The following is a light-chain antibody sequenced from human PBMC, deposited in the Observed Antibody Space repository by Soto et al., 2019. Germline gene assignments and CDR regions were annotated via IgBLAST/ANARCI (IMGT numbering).Light chain of an antibody. CDR1: SSDVGDYNY. J-gene: IGLJ3*02. Sequence: QSALTQPPSASGSPGQSVTISCTGTSSDVGDYNYVSWYQQHPGKAPKLMIYEVNKLPSGVPDRFSGSKSGNTASLTVSGLQAEDESDYYCSSYAGSNNWVFGGGTKLTVL. CDR2: EVN. V-gene: IGLV2-8*01. CDR3: SSYAGSNNWV.